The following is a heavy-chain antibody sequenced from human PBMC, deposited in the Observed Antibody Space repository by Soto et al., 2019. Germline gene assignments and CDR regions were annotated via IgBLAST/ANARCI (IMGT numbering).Heavy chain of an antibody. CDR1: GNTLTSFY. J-gene: IGHJ4*02. V-gene: IGHV1-2*02. D-gene: IGHD3-9*01. CDR2: LSPTTGGT. Sequence: ASVKVSCKTSGNTLTSFYIHWVRQAPGQGLEWVGRLSPTTGGTNYAQHFQGRVTVTWDLSTCTAYMELSSLIYEDTAVYYCARPPGYVTDWYYFDTWGQGTQVTVSS. CDR3: ARPPGYVTDWYYFDT.